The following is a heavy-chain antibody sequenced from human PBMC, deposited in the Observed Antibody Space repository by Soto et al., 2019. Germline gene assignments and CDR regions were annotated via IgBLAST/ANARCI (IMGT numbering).Heavy chain of an antibody. CDR2: INTANGNT. CDR3: ARERGGDYYGSGSYHDY. CDR1: GYTFSSFA. D-gene: IGHD3-10*01. V-gene: IGHV1-3*04. J-gene: IGHJ4*02. Sequence: ASAKVSCKASGYTFSSFAMHWVRQAPGQRLEWMGRINTANGNTRYSQKFQDRVTITRDTSANTAYMELSSLRSEDTALYYCARERGGDYYGSGSYHDYWGQGTQVTVSS.